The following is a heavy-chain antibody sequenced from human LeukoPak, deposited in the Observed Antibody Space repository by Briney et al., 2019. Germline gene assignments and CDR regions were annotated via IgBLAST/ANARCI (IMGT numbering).Heavy chain of an antibody. CDR1: GFTFSSYS. CDR3: ARDLAVAGDFDY. D-gene: IGHD6-19*01. V-gene: IGHV3-48*01. J-gene: IGHJ4*02. CDR2: ISSGSSTI. Sequence: GGSLRLSCAASGFTFSSYSMSWVRQAPGKGLECVSYISSGSSTIYYADSVKGRFTISRDNAKNSLYLQMNSLRAEDTAVYYCARDLAVAGDFDYWGQGTLVTVSS.